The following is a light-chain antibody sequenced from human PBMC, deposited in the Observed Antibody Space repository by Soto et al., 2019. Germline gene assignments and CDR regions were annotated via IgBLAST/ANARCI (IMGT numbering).Light chain of an antibody. CDR2: DAS. CDR3: QQYDILPIT. CDR1: QDINIY. Sequence: DIQMTQSAASLFASFGDRVTITCKATQDINIYLNWYQQKTGKAPNLLIYDASNLEIGVPSRFSGSGYGTHFKFTISSLQTEDIGTYYCQQYDILPITFGRGTRLEIK. V-gene: IGKV1-33*01. J-gene: IGKJ5*01.